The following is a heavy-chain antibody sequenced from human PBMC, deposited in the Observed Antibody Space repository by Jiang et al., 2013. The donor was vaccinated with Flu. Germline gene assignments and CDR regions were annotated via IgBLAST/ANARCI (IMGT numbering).Heavy chain of an antibody. D-gene: IGHD5-12*01. CDR2: SITVEPP. Sequence: LFEAFGDPVPHLRCLWWVLQWLLLDLDRQPPGRGWSGLGKSITVEPPTTTRPLKSRVTISVDTSKNQFSLKLSSVTAADTAVYYCARRRNRGLHSGYALDVWGQGTTVTVSS. CDR3: ARRRNRGLHSGYALDV. CDR1: WVLQWLL. V-gene: IGHV4-34*01. J-gene: IGHJ6*02.